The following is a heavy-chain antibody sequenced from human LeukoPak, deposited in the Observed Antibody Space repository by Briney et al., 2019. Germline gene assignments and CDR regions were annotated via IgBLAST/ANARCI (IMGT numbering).Heavy chain of an antibody. V-gene: IGHV1-18*01. J-gene: IGHJ4*02. CDR2: ISAYSGIT. CDR3: ATRSAIDY. D-gene: IGHD4-17*01. CDR1: GYTFINYG. Sequence: ASVKVSCKASGYTFINYGITWVRQAPGQGLEWMGWISAYSGITKYARKLQGRVTMTEDTSTDTAYMELSSLRSEDTAVYYCATRSAIDYWGQGTLVTVSS.